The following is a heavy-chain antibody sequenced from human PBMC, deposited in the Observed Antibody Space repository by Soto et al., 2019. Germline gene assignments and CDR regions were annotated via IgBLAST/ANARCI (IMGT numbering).Heavy chain of an antibody. D-gene: IGHD6-13*01. J-gene: IGHJ4*02. CDR1: GFAFGSYP. Sequence: EVQLVESGGGLVQPGGSLRLSCAASGFAFGSYPMHWVRQAPGKGLEYVSAISTNGDSTFYANSVKGRFTISRDNSKNTLYLKMGSLRAEDMGVYYCAREGMSRPRWVFDYWGQGTLVPASS. V-gene: IGHV3-64*01. CDR3: AREGMSRPRWVFDY. CDR2: ISTNGDST.